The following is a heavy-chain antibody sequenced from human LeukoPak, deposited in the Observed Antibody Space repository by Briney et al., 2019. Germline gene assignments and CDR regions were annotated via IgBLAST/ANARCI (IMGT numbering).Heavy chain of an antibody. CDR3: ASFPFH. J-gene: IGHJ4*02. D-gene: IGHD2-21*01. V-gene: IGHV3-7*01. CDR2: IKQDGSEK. Sequence: GGSLRLSCAASGFTFSSCWMSWVRQAPGKGLEWGANIKQDGSEKYYVDSVKGRFTISRDNAKNSLYLQMNSLRAEDTAVYYCASFPFHWGQGTLVTVSS. CDR1: GFTFSSCW.